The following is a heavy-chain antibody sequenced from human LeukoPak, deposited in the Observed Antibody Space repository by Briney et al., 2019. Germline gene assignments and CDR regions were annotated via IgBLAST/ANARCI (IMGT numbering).Heavy chain of an antibody. V-gene: IGHV1-3*01. CDR1: GYTFTSYA. D-gene: IGHD6-6*01. CDR3: ARDSGGIAARPVNWFDP. J-gene: IGHJ5*02. Sequence: ASVKVSCKASGYTFTSYAMHWVRQAPGQRLEWMGWINAGNGNTKYSQKFQGRVTITRDTSASTAYMELSSLGSEDTAVYYCARDSGGIAARPVNWFDPWGQGTLVTVSS. CDR2: INAGNGNT.